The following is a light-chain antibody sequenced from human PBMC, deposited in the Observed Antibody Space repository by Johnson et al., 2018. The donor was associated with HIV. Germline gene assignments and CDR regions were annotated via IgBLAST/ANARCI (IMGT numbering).Light chain of an antibody. CDR3: GTWDSSLSANV. CDR1: SSNIGNNY. Sequence: QAVLTQPPSVSAAPGQKVTISCSGSSSNIGNNYVSWYQQLPGAAPKLLISNTSTRPSGIPDRFSGSKSGTTATLGITGLQTGDEADYYCGTWDSSLSANVFGTGTKVTVL. V-gene: IGLV1-51*01. CDR2: NTS. J-gene: IGLJ1*01.